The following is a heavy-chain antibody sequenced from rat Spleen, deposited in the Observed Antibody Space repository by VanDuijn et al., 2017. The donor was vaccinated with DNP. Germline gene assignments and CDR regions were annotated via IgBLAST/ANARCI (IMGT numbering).Heavy chain of an antibody. CDR3: TTELQGDFDY. CDR2: ITYDGGST. V-gene: IGHV5-31*01. CDR1: GFTFSTFW. D-gene: IGHD3-7*01. Sequence: EVQLVESGGGLVQPGRSLKLSCVASGFTFSTFWMTWIRQVPGKGLEWVASITYDGGSTYYRDSVKGRFTISRDNAKSSLYLQMDSLRSEETATYYCTTELQGDFDYWGQGVMVSVSS. J-gene: IGHJ2*01.